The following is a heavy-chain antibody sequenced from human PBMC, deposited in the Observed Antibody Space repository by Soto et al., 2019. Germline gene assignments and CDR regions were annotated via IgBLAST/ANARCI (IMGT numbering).Heavy chain of an antibody. CDR2: ISAYNGDT. J-gene: IGHJ3*02. Sequence: QVQLVQSGVEVKKPGTSVKVSCRASGYTFTDYNITWVRQAPGQGLEWMGWISAYNGDTNYAQQFQGRVTVTTDTSTTTAYMELSSLRSDDTAVYYCARGFGGDSVVAFDIWGQGTMVTVSS. CDR1: GYTFTDYN. D-gene: IGHD2-21*02. V-gene: IGHV1-18*01. CDR3: ARGFGGDSVVAFDI.